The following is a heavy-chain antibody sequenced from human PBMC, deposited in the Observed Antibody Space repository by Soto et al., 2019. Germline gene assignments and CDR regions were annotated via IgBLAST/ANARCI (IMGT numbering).Heavy chain of an antibody. D-gene: IGHD6-13*01. CDR1: GFTFSSYA. Sequence: QVQLVESGGGVVQPGRSLRLSCAASGFTFSSYAMHWVRQAPGKGLEWVAVISYDGSNKYYADSVKGRFTISRDNSKNTLYLQMNSLRAEDTAVYYCARDDFRLGQQPIDYWGQGTLVTVSS. CDR3: ARDDFRLGQQPIDY. J-gene: IGHJ4*02. CDR2: ISYDGSNK. V-gene: IGHV3-30-3*01.